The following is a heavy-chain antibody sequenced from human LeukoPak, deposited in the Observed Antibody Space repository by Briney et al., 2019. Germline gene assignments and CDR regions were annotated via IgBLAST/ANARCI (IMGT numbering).Heavy chain of an antibody. CDR1: GGSISSYY. V-gene: IGHV4-4*07. CDR2: IYTSGST. Sequence: SETLSLTCTVSGGSISSYYWSWIRQPAGKGLEWIGRIYTSGSTNYNPSLKSRVTISIDTSRNQFSMNLNSVTAADTAVYYCAKGAGPPWFDPWGQGTLVTVSS. D-gene: IGHD6-19*01. J-gene: IGHJ5*02. CDR3: AKGAGPPWFDP.